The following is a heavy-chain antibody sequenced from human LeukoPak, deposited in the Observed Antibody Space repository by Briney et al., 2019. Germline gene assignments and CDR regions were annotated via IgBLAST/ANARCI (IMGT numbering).Heavy chain of an antibody. CDR1: GFTFSSYG. D-gene: IGHD3-10*01. CDR3: AKVGSWWFGAPRDYYYYYGMDV. J-gene: IGHJ6*02. Sequence: PGRSLRLSCAASGFTFSSYGMHWVRQAPGKGLEWVAVISYDGSNKYYADSVKGRFTISRDNSKNTLYLQMNSLRAEDTAVYYCAKVGSWWFGAPRDYYYYYGMDVWGQGTTVTVSS. V-gene: IGHV3-30*18. CDR2: ISYDGSNK.